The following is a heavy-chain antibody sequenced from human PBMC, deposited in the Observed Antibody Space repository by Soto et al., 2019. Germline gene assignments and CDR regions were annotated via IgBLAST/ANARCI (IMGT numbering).Heavy chain of an antibody. CDR1: GYSFTSYW. D-gene: IGHD2-2*01. J-gene: IGHJ6*02. CDR2: IDPSDSYT. Sequence: GESLKISCKGSGYSFTSYWISWVRQMPGKGLEWMGRIDPSDSYTNYSPSFQGHVTISADKSISTAYLQWSSLKASDTAMYYCARYCSSTSCYHYYYYGMDVWGQGTTVTVSS. V-gene: IGHV5-10-1*01. CDR3: ARYCSSTSCYHYYYYGMDV.